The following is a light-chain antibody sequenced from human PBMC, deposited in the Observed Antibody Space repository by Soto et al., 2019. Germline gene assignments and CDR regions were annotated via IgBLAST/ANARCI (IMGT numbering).Light chain of an antibody. J-gene: IGKJ2*01. CDR2: AAS. CDR3: QQYNNWPPYT. CDR1: QGIVDYS. Sequence: EIVLTQSPGILSLSPGERATLSCRASQGIVDYSLAWYRQKPGQPPRRLIYAASHRATGIPDRFSGSGTGTDFNLTISRLEPEDFAVYYCQQYNNWPPYTFGQGTKLEIK. V-gene: IGKV3-20*01.